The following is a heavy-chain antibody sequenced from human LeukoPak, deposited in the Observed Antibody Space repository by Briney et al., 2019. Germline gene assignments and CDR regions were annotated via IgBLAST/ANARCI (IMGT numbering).Heavy chain of an antibody. Sequence: GGSLRLSCAASGFTFSSYWMSWVRQAPGKGLEWVANIKQDGSEKYYVDSVKGRFTISRDNAKNSLYLQMNSLRAEDTAVYYCASTYSSGWYRYWGQGTLVTVSS. CDR3: ASTYSSGWYRY. D-gene: IGHD6-19*01. V-gene: IGHV3-7*03. CDR1: GFTFSSYW. J-gene: IGHJ4*02. CDR2: IKQDGSEK.